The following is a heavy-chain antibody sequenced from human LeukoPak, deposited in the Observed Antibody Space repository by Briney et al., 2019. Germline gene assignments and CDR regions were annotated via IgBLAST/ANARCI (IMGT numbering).Heavy chain of an antibody. CDR3: AKDRPLCFGELLDPNMDV. V-gene: IGHV3-30*02. J-gene: IGHJ6*03. D-gene: IGHD3-10*01. Sequence: GGSLRLACAASGFTFSSYGMHWVRQAPGKGLEWVAFIRYDGSNKYYADSVKGRFTISRDNSKNTLYLQMNSLRAEDTAVYYCAKDRPLCFGELLDPNMDVWGKGTTVTISS. CDR1: GFTFSSYG. CDR2: IRYDGSNK.